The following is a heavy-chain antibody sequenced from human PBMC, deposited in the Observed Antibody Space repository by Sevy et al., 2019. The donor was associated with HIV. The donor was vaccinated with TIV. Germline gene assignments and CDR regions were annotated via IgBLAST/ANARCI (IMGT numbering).Heavy chain of an antibody. V-gene: IGHV3-48*03. J-gene: IGHJ5*02. CDR3: ERGRGITIFGVVTDTWFDP. CDR1: GFTFSSYE. D-gene: IGHD3-3*01. Sequence: GGSLRLSCAASGFTFSSYEMNWVRQAPGKGLEWVSYISSSGSTIYYADSVKGRFTISRDNAKNSLYLQMNSLRAEDTAVYYCERGRGITIFGVVTDTWFDPWGQGTLVTVSS. CDR2: ISSSGSTI.